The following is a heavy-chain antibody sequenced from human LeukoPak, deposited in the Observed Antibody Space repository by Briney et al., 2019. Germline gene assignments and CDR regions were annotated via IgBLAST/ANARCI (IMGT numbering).Heavy chain of an antibody. Sequence: ASVKVSCKASGYTFTSYYMHWVRQAPGQGLEWMGIMNPSGGSTNYAQKFQGRVTMTWDTSTSTVYMDLSSLRSEDTAVYYCARGGRAQTGFDYWGQGTLVTVSS. D-gene: IGHD1-14*01. CDR2: MNPSGGST. V-gene: IGHV1-46*01. J-gene: IGHJ4*02. CDR1: GYTFTSYY. CDR3: ARGGRAQTGFDY.